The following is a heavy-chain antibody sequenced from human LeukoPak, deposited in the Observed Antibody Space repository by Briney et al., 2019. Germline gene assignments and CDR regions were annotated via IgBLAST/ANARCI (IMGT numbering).Heavy chain of an antibody. CDR2: ITGGGTT. CDR1: GFTFSNYA. CDR3: ARDPNGDYIGAFEF. J-gene: IGHJ3*01. Sequence: GGSLRLSCVASGFTFSNYAVMRVRQAPGQGLEWVSAITGGGTTRYADSVKGRFTISRDNSKNTLYLQMNSLRVEDTAQYFCARDPNGDYIGAFEFWGQGTGVTVSS. V-gene: IGHV3-23*01. D-gene: IGHD4-17*01.